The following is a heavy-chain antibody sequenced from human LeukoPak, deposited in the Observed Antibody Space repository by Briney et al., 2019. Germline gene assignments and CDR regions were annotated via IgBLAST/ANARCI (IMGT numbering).Heavy chain of an antibody. CDR1: GGNFNTFS. Sequence: SVKASCKASGGNFNTFSLSWIRQAPGQGLEWMGGFTTVLRTPTYAQKFQDRVKLIADEVTGTVYMDLGGLRSEDTAIYYCARRLHARRDPYNPFDSWGQGTLVTVSA. CDR2: FTTVLRTP. D-gene: IGHD5-24*01. J-gene: IGHJ4*02. CDR3: ARRLHARRDPYNPFDS. V-gene: IGHV1-69*13.